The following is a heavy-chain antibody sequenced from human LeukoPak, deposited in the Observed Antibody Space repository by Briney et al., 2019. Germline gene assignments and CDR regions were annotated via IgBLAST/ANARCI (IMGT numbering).Heavy chain of an antibody. D-gene: IGHD5-18*01. V-gene: IGHV3-33*01. CDR2: IWYDGSNK. CDR3: ARAPDTAMIDY. Sequence: PGGSLRLSCAASGFTFSSYGMHWVRQAPGKGLEWVAVIWYDGSNKYYADSVKGRFTISRDNSKNTLYLQMNSLRAEDTAVYYCARAPDTAMIDYWGQGTLVXVSS. CDR1: GFTFSSYG. J-gene: IGHJ4*02.